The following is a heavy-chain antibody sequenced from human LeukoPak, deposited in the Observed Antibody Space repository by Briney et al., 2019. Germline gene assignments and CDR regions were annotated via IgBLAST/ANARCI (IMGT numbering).Heavy chain of an antibody. V-gene: IGHV4-39*01. Sequence: SETLSLTCTVSGGSISSSSYYWGWIRQPPGKGLEWIGSIYYSGSTYYNPSLKSRVTISVDTSKNQFSLKLSSVTAADTAVYYCARHEGGSYSDYEASSNWGQGTLVTVSS. CDR2: IYYSGST. J-gene: IGHJ4*02. CDR1: GGSISSSSYY. CDR3: ARHEGGSYSDYEASSN. D-gene: IGHD1-26*01.